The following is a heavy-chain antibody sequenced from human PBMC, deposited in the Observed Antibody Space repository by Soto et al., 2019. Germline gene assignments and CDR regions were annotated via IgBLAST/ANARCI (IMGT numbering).Heavy chain of an antibody. CDR3: ARDASGTTSFLAS. D-gene: IGHD1-1*01. Sequence: GGSLRLSCEASGFMFGTSGMHWVRQAPGKGLEWVSGIWLDGSERYYSDSVKGRFTISRDNSKNTLFLQMNSLRVEDTAVYFCARDASGTTSFLASWGQGTLVTVSS. J-gene: IGHJ5*01. CDR2: IWLDGSER. CDR1: GFMFGTSG. V-gene: IGHV3-33*01.